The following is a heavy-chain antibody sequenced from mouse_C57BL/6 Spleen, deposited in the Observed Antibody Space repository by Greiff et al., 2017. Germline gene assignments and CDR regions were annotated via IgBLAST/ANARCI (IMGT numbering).Heavy chain of an antibody. CDR1: GYTFTSYW. J-gene: IGHJ2*01. V-gene: IGHV1-5*01. D-gene: IGHD2-4*01. Sequence: VQLQQSGTVLARPGASVKMSCKTSGYTFTSYWMHWVKQRPGQGLEWIGAIYPGNSDTSYNQKFKGKAKLTAVTSASTAYMELSSLTNEDSAVYYCTRSNDYDRDYCDYWGQGTTLTVSS. CDR3: TRSNDYDRDYCDY. CDR2: IYPGNSDT.